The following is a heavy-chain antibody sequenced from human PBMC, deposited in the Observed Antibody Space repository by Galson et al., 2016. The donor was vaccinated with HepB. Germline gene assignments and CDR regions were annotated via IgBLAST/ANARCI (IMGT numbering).Heavy chain of an antibody. CDR3: AKDLDRMAVILGVYDY. Sequence: SLRLSCAASGYTFSSYAMSWVRLAPGKGLEWVSAISGSGDSTDFADSVKGRFTISRDNFKNTLYLQMDSLRAEDTAVYYFAKDLDRMAVILGVYDYWGQGTLVTVSS. CDR2: ISGSGDST. V-gene: IGHV3-23*01. D-gene: IGHD3-10*01. J-gene: IGHJ4*02. CDR1: GYTFSSYA.